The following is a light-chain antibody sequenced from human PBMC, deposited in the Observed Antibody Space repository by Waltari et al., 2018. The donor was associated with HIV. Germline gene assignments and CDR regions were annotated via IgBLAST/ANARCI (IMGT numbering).Light chain of an antibody. CDR1: QSVSSSY. CDR3: QQYGSSLVT. J-gene: IGKJ4*01. CDR2: GAS. Sequence: DIVLTPSPGTLSLSQGESATLPCRSSQSVSSSYLAWYQQKPGQAPRLLIYGASSRATDIPDRFSGSGSGTDFTLTISRLEPEDFAVYYCQQYGSSLVTFGGGTKVEIK. V-gene: IGKV3-20*01.